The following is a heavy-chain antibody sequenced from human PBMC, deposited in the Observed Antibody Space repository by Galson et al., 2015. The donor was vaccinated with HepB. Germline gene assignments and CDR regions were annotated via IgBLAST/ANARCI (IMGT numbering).Heavy chain of an antibody. J-gene: IGHJ5*02. CDR1: GGSISSGGYS. Sequence: TLSLTCAVYGGSISSGGYSWSWIRQPPGKGLEWIGYIYHSGSTYYNPSLKSRVTISVDRSKNQFSLKLSSVTAADTAVYYCARGNYYYDSSGYHNWFDPWGQGTLVTVSS. V-gene: IGHV4-30-2*01. D-gene: IGHD3-22*01. CDR3: ARGNYYYDSSGYHNWFDP. CDR2: IYHSGST.